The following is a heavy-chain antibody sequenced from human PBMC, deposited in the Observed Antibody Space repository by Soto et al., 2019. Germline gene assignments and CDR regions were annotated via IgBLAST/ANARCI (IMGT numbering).Heavy chain of an antibody. J-gene: IGHJ6*02. CDR2: IIPIFGTA. V-gene: IGHV1-69*13. Sequence: GASVKVSCKASGGTFSSYAISWVRQAPGQGLEWMGGIIPIFGTANYAQKFQGRVTITADESTSTAYMELSSLRSEDTAVYYCARDCSGGSCYSGYHYYGMDVWGQGTTVTVSS. CDR3: ARDCSGGSCYSGYHYYGMDV. D-gene: IGHD2-15*01. CDR1: GGTFSSYA.